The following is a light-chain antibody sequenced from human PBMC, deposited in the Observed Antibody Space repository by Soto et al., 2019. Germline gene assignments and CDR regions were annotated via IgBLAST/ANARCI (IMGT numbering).Light chain of an antibody. CDR3: SSYTSSSTLDV. CDR2: EVS. V-gene: IGLV2-14*01. CDR1: SSDVGGYNY. Sequence: SVLTXPASVSGSPGQSITISCTGTSSDVGGYNYVSWYQQHPGKAPKLMIYEVSNRPSGVSNRFSGSKSGNTASLTISGLQAEDEADYYCSSYTSSSTLDVFGTGTKVTVL. J-gene: IGLJ1*01.